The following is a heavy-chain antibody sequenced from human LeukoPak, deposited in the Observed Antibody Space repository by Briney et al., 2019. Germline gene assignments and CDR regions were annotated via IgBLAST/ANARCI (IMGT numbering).Heavy chain of an antibody. J-gene: IGHJ3*02. CDR3: ARVKLYDAFDI. Sequence: PSETLSLTCTVSGGSISSGGYYWSWIRQHPGKGLEWIGYIYYSGSTYYNPSPKSRVTISVDTSKNQFSLKLSSVTAADTAVYYCARVKLYDAFDIWGQGTMVTVSS. CDR2: IYYSGST. CDR1: GGSISSGGYY. D-gene: IGHD6-6*01. V-gene: IGHV4-31*03.